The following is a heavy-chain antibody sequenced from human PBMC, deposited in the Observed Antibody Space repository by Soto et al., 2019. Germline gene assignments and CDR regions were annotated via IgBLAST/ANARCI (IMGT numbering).Heavy chain of an antibody. CDR1: GFTFTNYW. V-gene: IGHV3-74*01. J-gene: IGHJ4*02. CDR2: IDNDGGGT. CDR3: GSVFEY. Sequence: EVQLVESGGGLVQSGGSLRLSCAASGFTFTNYWMHWVRQAPGKGLVWVSRIDNDGGGTSYADSVKDRFTISRDNAKNTLYLQMNSLRPEDTAIYYCGSVFEYWDQGILVTVSS.